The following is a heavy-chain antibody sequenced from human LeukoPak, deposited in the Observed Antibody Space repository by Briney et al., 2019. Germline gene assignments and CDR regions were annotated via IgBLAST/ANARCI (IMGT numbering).Heavy chain of an antibody. V-gene: IGHV1-69*01. D-gene: IGHD6-6*01. CDR3: ATTLEYSSSPGALFDY. J-gene: IGHJ4*02. Sequence: GSSVKVSCKASGGTFSSYAISWVRQAPGQGLEWMGGIIPIFGTANYAQKFQGRVTITADESTSTAYMELSSLRSEDTAVYYCATTLEYSSSPGALFDYWGQGTLVTVSS. CDR2: IIPIFGTA. CDR1: GGTFSSYA.